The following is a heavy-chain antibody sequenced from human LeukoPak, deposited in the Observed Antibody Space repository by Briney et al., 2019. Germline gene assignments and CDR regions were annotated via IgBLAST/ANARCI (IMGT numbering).Heavy chain of an antibody. CDR2: ISGDGGRT. CDR1: GFTFDDYA. V-gene: IGHV3-43*02. J-gene: IGHJ4*02. Sequence: GGSLRLSCAASGFTFDDYAMHWVRQAPGKGLEWVSLISGDGGRTYYADSVKGRFTISRDNSKNSLFLQMNSLRTEDTALYYCANLRVWGSYGLTRPFANWGQGTLVTVSS. D-gene: IGHD3-16*01. CDR3: ANLRVWGSYGLTRPFAN.